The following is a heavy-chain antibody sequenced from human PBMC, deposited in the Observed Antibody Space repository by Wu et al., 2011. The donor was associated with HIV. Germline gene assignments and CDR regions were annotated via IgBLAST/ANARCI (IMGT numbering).Heavy chain of an antibody. Sequence: QVQLVQSGAEVKKPGASVRVSCKTSGYTFTNYDITWVRQAPGQGLEWMGWINTYNDNTNYAQEVEGRITLTTDSSTRTAYMELRSLTSDDTAVYFCARGGGLKYVGFSGTEKLYSLDVWGQGASVIVSS. D-gene: IGHD1-1*01. CDR1: GYTFTNYD. CDR2: INTYNDNT. J-gene: IGHJ6*02. CDR3: ARGGGLKYVGFSGTEKLYSLDV. V-gene: IGHV1-18*01.